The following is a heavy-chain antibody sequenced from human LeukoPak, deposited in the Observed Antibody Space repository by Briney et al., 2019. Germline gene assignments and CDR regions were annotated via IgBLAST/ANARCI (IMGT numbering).Heavy chain of an antibody. V-gene: IGHV3-23*01. D-gene: IGHD3-3*01. CDR3: AKEVRFLEWSYYYYGMDV. J-gene: IGHJ6*02. Sequence: GGSLRLSCAASGFTFSSYAMSWVRQAPGKGLEWVSAISGSGGSTYYADSVKGRFTISRDNSKNTLYLQMNSLRAEDTAVYYCAKEVRFLEWSYYYYGMDVWGQGTTVTVSS. CDR2: ISGSGGST. CDR1: GFTFSSYA.